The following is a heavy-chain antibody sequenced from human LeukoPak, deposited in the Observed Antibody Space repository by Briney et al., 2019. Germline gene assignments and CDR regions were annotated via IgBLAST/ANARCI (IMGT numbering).Heavy chain of an antibody. CDR1: GGSFSGYY. CDR2: INHSGST. Sequence: SETLSLTCAVYGGSFSGYYWSWIRQPPGKGLEGFGEINHSGSTNYNPSLKSRVTISVDTSKNQFSLTLSSVTAADTAVYYCARGSGSASWFDPWGQGTLVTVSS. D-gene: IGHD3-10*01. V-gene: IGHV4-34*01. CDR3: ARGSGSASWFDP. J-gene: IGHJ5*02.